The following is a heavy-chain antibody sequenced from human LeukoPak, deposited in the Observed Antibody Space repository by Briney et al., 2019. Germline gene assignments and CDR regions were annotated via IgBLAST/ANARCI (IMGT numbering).Heavy chain of an antibody. V-gene: IGHV3-7*03. CDR2: IKEDGTLA. D-gene: IGHD3-22*01. J-gene: IGHJ4*02. CDR1: GFSFGLHW. CDR3: VRDGYNQNRFDF. Sequence: GGSLGLSCAASGFSFGLHWMNWVRQAPGKGLEWAANIKEDGTLAYYADSVTGRFSISRDNTKNSLYLQMNGLRAEDTAVYFCVRDGYNQNRFDFWGQGTLVTVSS.